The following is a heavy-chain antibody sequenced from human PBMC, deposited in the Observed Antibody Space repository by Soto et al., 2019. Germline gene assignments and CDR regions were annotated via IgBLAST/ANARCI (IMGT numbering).Heavy chain of an antibody. Sequence: QLQLQESGPGLVKPSETLSLTCTVSGGSISSSSYYWGWIRQPPGKGLEWIGSIYYSGSTYYNPSLKSRVTISVDTSKNQFSLKLSSVTAADTAVYYCARRPWSTAPDYWGQGTLVTVSS. V-gene: IGHV4-39*01. CDR1: GGSISSSSYY. J-gene: IGHJ4*02. CDR2: IYYSGST. D-gene: IGHD1-26*01. CDR3: ARRPWSTAPDY.